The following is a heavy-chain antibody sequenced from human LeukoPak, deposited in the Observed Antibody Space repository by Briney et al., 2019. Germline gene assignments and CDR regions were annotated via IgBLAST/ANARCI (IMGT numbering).Heavy chain of an antibody. CDR2: ISSSSSYT. J-gene: IGHJ6*02. CDR3: ARASADSSGYYYYYYYGMDV. V-gene: IGHV3-11*06. Sequence: PGGSLRLSCAASGXTFSDYYMSWIRQAPGKGLEWVSYISSSSSYTDYADSVKGRFTISRDNAKNSMYLQMNSLRAEDTAVYYCARASADSSGYYYYYYYGMDVWGQGTTVTVSS. D-gene: IGHD3-22*01. CDR1: GXTFSDYY.